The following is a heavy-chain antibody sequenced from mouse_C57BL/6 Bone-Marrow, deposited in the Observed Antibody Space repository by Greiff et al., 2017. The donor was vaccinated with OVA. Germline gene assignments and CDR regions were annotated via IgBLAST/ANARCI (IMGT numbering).Heavy chain of an antibody. D-gene: IGHD3-1*01. CDR3: ARDRGTRVDY. Sequence: EVHLVESGGGLVKPGGSLKLSCAASGFTFSDYGMHWVRQAPEKGLEWVANISGGSSTTYYADTVKGRFTISRDNAKNTLFLQMTSLRSEDTAMYYCARDRGTRVDYWGQGTTVTVSS. V-gene: IGHV5-17*01. J-gene: IGHJ4*01. CDR2: ISGGSSTT. CDR1: GFTFSDYG.